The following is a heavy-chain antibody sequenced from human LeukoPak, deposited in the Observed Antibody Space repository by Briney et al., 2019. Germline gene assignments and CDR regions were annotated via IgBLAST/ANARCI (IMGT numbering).Heavy chain of an antibody. CDR2: ISSSGSTI. CDR3: ARDQLAVAAKGGDFDY. D-gene: IGHD6-19*01. J-gene: IGHJ4*02. V-gene: IGHV3-48*03. Sequence: GGSLRLSCAASGFTFSSYEMNWVRQAPGKGLEWVSYISSSGSTIYYADSVKGRFTISRDNAKNSLYLQMNSLRAEDTAVYYCARDQLAVAAKGGDFDYWGKGTLVTVSS. CDR1: GFTFSSYE.